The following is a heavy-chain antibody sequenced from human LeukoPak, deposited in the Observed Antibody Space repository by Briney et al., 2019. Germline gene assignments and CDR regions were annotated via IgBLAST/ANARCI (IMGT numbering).Heavy chain of an antibody. CDR3: ARVPNYYDSSGYYAY. CDR2: INPNSGGT. D-gene: IGHD3-22*01. J-gene: IGHJ4*02. V-gene: IGHV1-2*02. Sequence: ASVKVSCKASGYTFTGYYMHWVRQAPGQGLEWKGWINPNSGGTNYAQKFQGRVTMTRDTSISTAYMELSRLRSDDTAVYYCARVPNYYDSSGYYAYWGQGTLVTVSS. CDR1: GYTFTGYY.